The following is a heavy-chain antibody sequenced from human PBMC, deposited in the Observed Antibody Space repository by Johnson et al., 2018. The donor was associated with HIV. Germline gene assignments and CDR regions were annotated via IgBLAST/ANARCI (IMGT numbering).Heavy chain of an antibody. CDR3: AKDVGNYWPDSFDI. CDR1: GFTFSSYW. V-gene: IGHV3-7*01. CDR2: IKQDGSEK. D-gene: IGHD3-22*01. Sequence: MQLVESGGGLVQPGGSLRLSCAASGFTFSSYWMSWVRQAPGKGLEWVANIKQDGSEKYYVDSVKGRFTISRDKSENTLYLQMNSLRDEDTAVYYCAKDVGNYWPDSFDIWGQGTMVTVSS. J-gene: IGHJ3*02.